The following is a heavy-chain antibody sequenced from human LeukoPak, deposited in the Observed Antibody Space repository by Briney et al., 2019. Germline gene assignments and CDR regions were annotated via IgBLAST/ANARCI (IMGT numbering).Heavy chain of an antibody. V-gene: IGHV3-53*01. CDR1: GFTVSSNY. CDR2: IYSGGST. Sequence: GGSLRLSCAASGFTVSSNYMSWVRQAPGKGLEWVSVIYSGGSTYYADSVKGRFTISRDNAKNSLYLQMNSLRDEDTAVYYCARLDYGGNFAFDYWGQGTLVTVSS. D-gene: IGHD4-23*01. CDR3: ARLDYGGNFAFDY. J-gene: IGHJ4*02.